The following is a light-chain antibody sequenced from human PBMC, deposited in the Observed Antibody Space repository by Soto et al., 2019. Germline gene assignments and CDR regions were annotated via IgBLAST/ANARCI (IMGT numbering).Light chain of an antibody. J-gene: IGKJ4*01. V-gene: IGKV3-15*01. CDR1: QSVSSN. Sequence: EVVMKQPPDILSVSPGERATRSGRASQSVSSNLAWYQQKPGQAPRLLIYGASTRAAGIPARFSGSGSGTEFTLTISSLQSEDFAIYYCQHYINWPLLTLGGGTKVDIK. CDR2: GAS. CDR3: QHYINWPLLT.